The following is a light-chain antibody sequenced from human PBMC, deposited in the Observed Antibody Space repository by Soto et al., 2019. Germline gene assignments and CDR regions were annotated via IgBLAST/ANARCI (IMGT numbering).Light chain of an antibody. Sequence: QSVLAQPASVSGSPGQSITISCTGTDSDVGGYNYVSWYQLYPGTVPKLIIFEVSNRPSGVSYRFSGSKSGNTASLTISGPQAEDEADYYCRSYTSTNTRVFGTGTKVTVL. CDR3: RSYTSTNTRV. CDR2: EVS. J-gene: IGLJ1*01. V-gene: IGLV2-14*01. CDR1: DSDVGGYNY.